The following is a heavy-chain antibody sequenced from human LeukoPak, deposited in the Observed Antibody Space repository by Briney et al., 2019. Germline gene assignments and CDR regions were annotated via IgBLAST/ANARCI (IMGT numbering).Heavy chain of an antibody. CDR1: GYTFTGYY. J-gene: IGHJ6*02. Sequence: ASVKVSCKASGYTFTGYYIHWVRQAPGQGLEWMGWINPNSGATKYAQKFRDRVTVTRDTSISTAYMEVSGLRPDDTAVYYCAKENRDSGGDGNRNGMDVWGQGTTVTVSS. D-gene: IGHD2-21*01. CDR2: INPNSGAT. V-gene: IGHV1-2*02. CDR3: AKENRDSGGDGNRNGMDV.